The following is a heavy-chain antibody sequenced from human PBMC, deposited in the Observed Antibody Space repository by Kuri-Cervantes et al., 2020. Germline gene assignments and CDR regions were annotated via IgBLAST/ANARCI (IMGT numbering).Heavy chain of an antibody. CDR3: ARGSGYRFVDY. J-gene: IGHJ4*02. CDR2: IYSGGST. D-gene: IGHD5-18*01. Sequence: ETLSLTCAASGFTVSSNYMSWVRQAPGKGLEWVSVIYSGGSTYYADSVKGRFTISRDNSKNTLYLQMNSLRAEGTAVYYCARGSGYRFVDYWGQGTLVTVSS. V-gene: IGHV3-53*01. CDR1: GFTVSSNY.